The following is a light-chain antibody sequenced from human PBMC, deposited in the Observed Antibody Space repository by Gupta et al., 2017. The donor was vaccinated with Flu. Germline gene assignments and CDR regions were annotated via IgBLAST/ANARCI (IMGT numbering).Light chain of an antibody. J-gene: IGLJ3*02. CDR1: SNIGSNV. V-gene: IGLV1-44*01. CDR2: NEN. CDR3: AAGDDGVNSLSADDSRTGLWV. Sequence: SNIGSNVVSWYQTRTRTASRRLSYNENPRPSGVPDRFCGSKSGTSASLAIGGLQSEDEADYSRAAGDDGVNSLSADDSRTGLWVFGGGTKLTVL.